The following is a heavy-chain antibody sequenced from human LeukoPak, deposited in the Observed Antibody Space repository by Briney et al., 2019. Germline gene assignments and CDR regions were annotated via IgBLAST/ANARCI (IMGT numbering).Heavy chain of an antibody. V-gene: IGHV4-34*01. CDR3: ARDRKNYGMDV. CDR1: GGSFSGYY. Sequence: SETLSLTCAVYGGSFSGYYWSWIRQPPGKGLEWIGEIYHSGSTNYNPSLKSRVTISVDKSKNQFSLKLSSVTAADTAVYYCARDRKNYGMDVWGQGTTVTVSS. CDR2: IYHSGST. J-gene: IGHJ6*02.